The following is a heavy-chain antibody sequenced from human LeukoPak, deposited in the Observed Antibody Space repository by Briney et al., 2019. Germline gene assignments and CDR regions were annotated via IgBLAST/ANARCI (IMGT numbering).Heavy chain of an antibody. D-gene: IGHD1-7*01. J-gene: IGHJ3*02. CDR1: GFSFSGYS. V-gene: IGHV3-21*01. Sequence: PGGSLRLSCAAAGFSFSGYSINWVRQVPGKGLEWVSSISSDSKYIYYAGSMKGRFTVSRDNARNSLYLQMNSLGAEDTAVYYCARGGTGATRDDTFDIWGQGTMVTVSS. CDR2: ISSDSKYI. CDR3: ARGGTGATRDDTFDI.